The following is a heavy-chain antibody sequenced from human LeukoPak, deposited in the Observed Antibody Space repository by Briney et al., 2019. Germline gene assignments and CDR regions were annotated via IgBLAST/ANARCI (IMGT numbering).Heavy chain of an antibody. Sequence: GGSLRLSCAASGFTFSGYAMSWVRQAPGKGLEWVSAISGSGGSTYYADSVKGRFTISRDNSKNTLYLQMNSLRAEDTAVYYCAKAYPYYDFWSGYYDYWGQGTLVTVSS. CDR1: GFTFSGYA. CDR3: AKAYPYYDFWSGYYDY. CDR2: ISGSGGST. D-gene: IGHD3-3*01. V-gene: IGHV3-23*01. J-gene: IGHJ4*02.